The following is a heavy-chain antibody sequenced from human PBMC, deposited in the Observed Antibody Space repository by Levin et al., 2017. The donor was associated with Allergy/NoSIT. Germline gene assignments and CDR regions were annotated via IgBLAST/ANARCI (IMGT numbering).Heavy chain of an antibody. CDR2: ISGSGGST. CDR3: AKGTKRRWLTISLPFDY. J-gene: IGHJ4*02. Sequence: GESLKISCAASGFTFSSYAMSWVRQAPGKGLEWVSAISGSGGSTYYADSVKGRFTISRDNSKNTLYLQMNSLRAEDTAVYYCAKGTKRRWLTISLPFDYWGQGTLVTVSS. CDR1: GFTFSSYA. D-gene: IGHD6-19*01. V-gene: IGHV3-23*01.